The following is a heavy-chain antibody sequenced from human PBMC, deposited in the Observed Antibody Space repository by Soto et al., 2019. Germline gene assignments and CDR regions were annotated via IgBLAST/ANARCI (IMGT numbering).Heavy chain of an antibody. D-gene: IGHD5-18*01. V-gene: IGHV4-59*01. CDR2: IYYSGGT. Sequence: PSETLSLTCTVSGGSISSYYWSWIRQPPGRGLEWIGYIYYSGGTNYNPSLESRVTISVDTSKNQFSLKLSSVTAADTAVYYCARDGRGYSYGLGYYYYGMDVWGQGTTVTVSS. CDR1: GGSISSYY. CDR3: ARDGRGYSYGLGYYYYGMDV. J-gene: IGHJ6*02.